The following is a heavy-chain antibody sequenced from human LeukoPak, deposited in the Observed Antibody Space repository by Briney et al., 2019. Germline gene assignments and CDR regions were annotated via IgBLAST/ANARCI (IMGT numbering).Heavy chain of an antibody. Sequence: PSQTLSLTCTVSGGSISSGDYYWSWIRQPPGKGLEWIGYIYYSGSTYYNPSLKSRVTISVDTSKNQFSLKLSSVTAADTAVYYCARVNTVTTVSDSDYWGQGTLVTVSS. CDR1: GGSISSGDYY. D-gene: IGHD4-17*01. V-gene: IGHV4-30-4*01. J-gene: IGHJ4*02. CDR3: ARVNTVTTVSDSDY. CDR2: IYYSGST.